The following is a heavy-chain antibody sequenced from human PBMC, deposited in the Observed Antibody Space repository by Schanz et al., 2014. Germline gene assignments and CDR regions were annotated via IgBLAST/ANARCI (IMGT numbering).Heavy chain of an antibody. V-gene: IGHV3-23*01. CDR2: TSGGGGRT. D-gene: IGHD5-18*01. CDR3: ARGAGDTDWGRI. J-gene: IGHJ3*02. CDR1: GLIFSSYG. Sequence: EVQLLESGGGLVQPGGSLRLSCTASGLIFSSYGMSWVRQAPGKGLEWVSATSGGGGRTYYADSVKGRFTISRDNSKSTLFLQLNSLRAEDTAVYYCARGAGDTDWGRIWGQGTLVTVSS.